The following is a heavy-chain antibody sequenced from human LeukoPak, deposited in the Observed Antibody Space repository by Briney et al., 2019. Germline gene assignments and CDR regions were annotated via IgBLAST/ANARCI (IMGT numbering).Heavy chain of an antibody. J-gene: IGHJ5*02. CDR2: INPSGGST. D-gene: IGHD3-3*01. CDR1: GYTFTSYY. Sequence: ASVTVSCKASGYTFTSYYMHWVRQAPGQGLKWMGIINPSGGSTSYAQKFQGRVTMTRDMSTSTVYMELSSLRSEDTAVYYCARDPSYYDFWSGYSLGWFDPWGQGTLVTVSS. V-gene: IGHV1-46*01. CDR3: ARDPSYYDFWSGYSLGWFDP.